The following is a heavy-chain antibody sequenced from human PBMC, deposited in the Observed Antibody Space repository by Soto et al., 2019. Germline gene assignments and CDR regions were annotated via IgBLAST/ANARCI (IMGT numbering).Heavy chain of an antibody. D-gene: IGHD3-3*01. CDR3: VASTYYDFWSGFDPYFDY. J-gene: IGHJ4*02. CDR1: GGSISSGGYY. Sequence: NPSETLSLTCTVSGGSISSGGYYWSWIRQHPGKGLEWIGYIYYSGSTYYNPSLKSRVTISVDTSKNQFSLKLSSVTAADTAVYYCVASTYYDFWSGFDPYFDYWGQGTLVTVSS. V-gene: IGHV4-31*03. CDR2: IYYSGST.